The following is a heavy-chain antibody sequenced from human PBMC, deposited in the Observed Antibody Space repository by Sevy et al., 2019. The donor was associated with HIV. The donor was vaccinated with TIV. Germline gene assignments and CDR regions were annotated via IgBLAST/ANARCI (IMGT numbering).Heavy chain of an antibody. D-gene: IGHD1-26*01. V-gene: IGHV4-59*08. CDR2: IYYNGYI. CDR1: GGSITSLY. Sequence: SETLSLTCTVSGGSITSLYWNWIRQPPGKGLEWIANIYYNGYINYNPSLKSRVTLSLDTSKNQFSLMLSSVTAADTAMYYCAGENAWGRGYSWGQGTLVTVSS. CDR3: AGENAWGRGYS. J-gene: IGHJ4*02.